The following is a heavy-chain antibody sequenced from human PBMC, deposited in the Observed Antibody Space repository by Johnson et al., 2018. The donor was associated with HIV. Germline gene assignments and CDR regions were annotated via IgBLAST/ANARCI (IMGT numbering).Heavy chain of an antibody. CDR1: GFTFSSYA. Sequence: QVQLVESGGGVVQPGRSLRLSCAASGFTFSSYAMHWVRHAPGKGLEWVAVISYDGSNKYYADPVKGRFTISRDKAKNSLYLQMNSLRAEDTAVYYCARDPEIAARADAFDIWGQGTMVTVSS. CDR2: ISYDGSNK. D-gene: IGHD6-6*01. CDR3: ARDPEIAARADAFDI. J-gene: IGHJ3*02. V-gene: IGHV3-30*04.